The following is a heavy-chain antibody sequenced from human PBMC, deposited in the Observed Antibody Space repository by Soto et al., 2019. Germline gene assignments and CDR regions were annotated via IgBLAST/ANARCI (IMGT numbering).Heavy chain of an antibody. J-gene: IGHJ6*02. Sequence: XGTLSLTCTVSSGTISSRSHYWAWIRQPPGKGLEWIGVIDDSGSTHYSESLKSRVTISVDTSKNQFSLKVSSVTATDTAVYYCARQGRNTRIVLIKHYATDFWGQGTAVTVSS. V-gene: IGHV4-39*01. CDR2: IDDSGST. CDR1: SGTISSRSHY. CDR3: ARQGRNTRIVLIKHYATDF. D-gene: IGHD1-1*01.